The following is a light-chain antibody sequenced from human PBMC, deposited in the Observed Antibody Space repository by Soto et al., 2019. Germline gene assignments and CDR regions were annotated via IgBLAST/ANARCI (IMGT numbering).Light chain of an antibody. Sequence: QSVLTQPASVSGSPGQSITISCTGTSSDVGGHNYVSWYQQHPGKVPKLMIYKVNNRPSGVSNRVSGSKSGNTASRTISGVEDAEEAAYYCSTYIITSTFVFGTGTKVTVL. CDR3: STYIITSTFV. CDR1: SSDVGGHNY. J-gene: IGLJ1*01. CDR2: KVN. V-gene: IGLV2-14*01.